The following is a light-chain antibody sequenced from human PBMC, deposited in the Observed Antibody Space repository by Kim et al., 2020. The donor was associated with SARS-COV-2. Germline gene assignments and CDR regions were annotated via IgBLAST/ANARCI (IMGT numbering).Light chain of an antibody. CDR2: ENN. CDR3: QSYDSSNPWV. V-gene: IGLV6-57*01. CDR1: SGSISSNY. J-gene: IGLJ3*02. Sequence: KTVTISCTRSSGSISSNYVQWYQQRPGSSPTTVFYENNQRPSGVPDRFSGSIDSSSNSASLTISGLKTEDEADYYCQSYDSSNPWVFGGGTKLTVL.